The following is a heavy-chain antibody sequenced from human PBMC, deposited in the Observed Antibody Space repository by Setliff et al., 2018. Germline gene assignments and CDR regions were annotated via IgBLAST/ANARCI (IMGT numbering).Heavy chain of an antibody. D-gene: IGHD7-27*01. CDR3: ARAIIGDRHAFDI. J-gene: IGHJ3*02. CDR2: ISSSSSHI. V-gene: IGHV3-21*06. Sequence: GSLRLSCAASGFTFSNYDMNWVRQAPGMGLEWVSYISSSSSHIYHADSLEGRFTISRDNAKNSLYLQMNSLRAEDTALYYCARAIIGDRHAFDIWGQGTMVTVSS. CDR1: GFTFSNYD.